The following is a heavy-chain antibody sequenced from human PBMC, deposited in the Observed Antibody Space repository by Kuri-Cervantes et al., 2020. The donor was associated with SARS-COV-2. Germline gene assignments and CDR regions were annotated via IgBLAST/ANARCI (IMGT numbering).Heavy chain of an antibody. CDR2: INPNSGGT. V-gene: IGHV1-2*06. CDR3: AREDTAMVTDYYYGMDV. D-gene: IGHD5-18*01. Sequence: ASVQVSCKASGYTFTGYYMHWVRQAPGQGLEWMGRINPNSGGTNYAQKFQGRVTMTRDTSISTAYMELSRLRSDDTAVYYCAREDTAMVTDYYYGMDVWGQGTTVTVSS. J-gene: IGHJ6*02. CDR1: GYTFTGYY.